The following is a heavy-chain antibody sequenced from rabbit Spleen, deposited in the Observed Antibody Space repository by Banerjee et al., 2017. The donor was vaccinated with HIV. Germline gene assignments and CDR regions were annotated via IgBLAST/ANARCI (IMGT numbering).Heavy chain of an antibody. CDR1: GVSFSFNSY. J-gene: IGHJ6*01. D-gene: IGHD1-1*01. V-gene: IGHV1S40*01. CDR3: ARDTSSSFSSYGMDL. CDR2: IDVGSSGFT. Sequence: QSLEESGGGLVQPEGSLTLTCTASGVSFSFNSYMCWVRQAPGKGLEWIACIDVGSSGFTYFATWAKGRFTISKTSSTTVTLQMTRLTAADTATYFCARDTSSSFSSYGMDLWGQGTLVTVS.